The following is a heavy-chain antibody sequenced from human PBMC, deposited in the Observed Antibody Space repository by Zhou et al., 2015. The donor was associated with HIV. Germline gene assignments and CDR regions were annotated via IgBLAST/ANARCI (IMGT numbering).Heavy chain of an antibody. Sequence: QVQLVQSGAEVKKPGASVKVSCKASGYIFTNYGITWVRQAPGQGLEWMGWISVYNGNTNYAQKLQGRVTMTTDTSTSTAYMELRSPRSDDTAVYYCARADRLHYYDSRSFDYWGQGTLVTVSS. D-gene: IGHD3-22*01. CDR3: ARADRLHYYDSRSFDY. J-gene: IGHJ4*02. CDR2: ISVYNGNT. CDR1: GYIFTNYG. V-gene: IGHV1-18*01.